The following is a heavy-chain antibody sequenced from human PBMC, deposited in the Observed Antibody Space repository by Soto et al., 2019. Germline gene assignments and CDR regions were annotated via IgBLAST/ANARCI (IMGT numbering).Heavy chain of an antibody. D-gene: IGHD6-13*01. V-gene: IGHV4-34*01. J-gene: IGHJ4*02. CDR3: ARTAAGFMGY. CDR1: GGSFSGYY. CDR2: INHSGST. Sequence: PSETLSLTGAVYGGSFSGYYGSWIRQPPGKGLERIGEINHSGSTNYNQSLKSRVTISVDTSKNQFSLKLSSVTAADTAVYYCARTAAGFMGYWGQGTLVTVS.